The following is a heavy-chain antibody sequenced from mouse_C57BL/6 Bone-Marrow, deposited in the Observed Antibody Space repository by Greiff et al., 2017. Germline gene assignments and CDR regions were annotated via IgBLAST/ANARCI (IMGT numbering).Heavy chain of an antibody. J-gene: IGHJ3*01. CDR1: GYSITSGYY. V-gene: IGHV3-6*01. Sequence: VQLQQSGPGLVKPSQSLSLTCSVTGYSITSGYYWNWIRQFPGNKLEWMGYISYDGSNNYNPSLKNRISITRDTSKNQFFLKLNSVTTEDTATYYCASPFYDRFAYWGQGTLVTVSA. D-gene: IGHD2-3*01. CDR2: ISYDGSN. CDR3: ASPFYDRFAY.